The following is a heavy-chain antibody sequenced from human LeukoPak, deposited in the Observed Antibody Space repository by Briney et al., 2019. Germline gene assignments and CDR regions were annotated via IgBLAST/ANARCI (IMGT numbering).Heavy chain of an antibody. V-gene: IGHV3-30*02. CDR3: ARGHYYGSGSYYNSEYFQH. CDR2: ISFDGSQK. D-gene: IGHD3-10*01. Sequence: GGSLRLSCAASGFTFSNYGMHWVRQAPGKGLEWVALISFDGSQKYYADSVKGRFTISRDNSKSTVYLQMNSLRVEDAAVYYCARGHYYGSGSYYNSEYFQHWGQGTQVTVSP. CDR1: GFTFSNYG. J-gene: IGHJ1*01.